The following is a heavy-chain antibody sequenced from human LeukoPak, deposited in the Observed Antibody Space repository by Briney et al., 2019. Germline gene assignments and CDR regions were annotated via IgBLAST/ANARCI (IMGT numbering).Heavy chain of an antibody. Sequence: ASVTVSCKASGYIFSDYYIHWVRQARGQGLEWMGWINPNSGGTYFAQKFEDRVTLIRDTSTNTGYMEMRSLTSDDTAAYYCAKSQYSFASGSSRPLFDYWGQGTLVTVSS. CDR3: AKSQYSFASGSSRPLFDY. J-gene: IGHJ4*02. V-gene: IGHV1-2*02. CDR1: GYIFSDYY. CDR2: INPNSGGT. D-gene: IGHD3-10*01.